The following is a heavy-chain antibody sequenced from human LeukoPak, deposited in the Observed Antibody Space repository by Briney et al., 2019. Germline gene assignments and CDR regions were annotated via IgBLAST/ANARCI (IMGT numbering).Heavy chain of an antibody. CDR3: AKAPVTTCSGAYCYPFDY. CDR1: GFTFSSYS. CDR2: ISSSSSYI. J-gene: IGHJ4*02. D-gene: IGHD2-15*01. V-gene: IGHV3-21*04. Sequence: GGSLRLSCAASGFTFSSYSMNWVRQAPGKGLEWVSSISSSSSYIYYADSVKGRFTISRDNAKNSLYLQMNSLRAEDAAVYYCAKAPVTTCSGAYCYPFDYWGQGTLVTVSS.